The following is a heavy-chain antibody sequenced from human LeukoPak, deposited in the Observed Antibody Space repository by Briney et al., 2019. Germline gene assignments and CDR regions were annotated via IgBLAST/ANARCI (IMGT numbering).Heavy chain of an antibody. CDR1: GFIFNSYG. V-gene: IGHV3-30*02. CDR3: AKDVRRLAYYYYMDV. J-gene: IGHJ6*03. D-gene: IGHD2/OR15-2a*01. CDR2: IRYDGSNK. Sequence: SGGSLRLSCAASGFIFNSYGMHWVRQAPGKGLEWVAFIRYDGSNKYYADKGRFTISRDNSKNTLYLQMNSLRAEDTAVYYCAKDVRRLAYYYYMDVWGKGTTVTISS.